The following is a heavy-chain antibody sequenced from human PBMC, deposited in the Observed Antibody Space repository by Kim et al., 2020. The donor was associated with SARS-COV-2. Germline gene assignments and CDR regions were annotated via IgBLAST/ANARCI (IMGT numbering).Heavy chain of an antibody. CDR1: GGSFSGYY. D-gene: IGHD2-2*01. CDR3: ARGLACSSTSCYYYYYYGMDG. J-gene: IGHJ6*01. Sequence: SETLSLTCAVYGGSFSGYYWSWIRQPPGKGLEWIGEINHSGSTNYNPSLKSRVTISVDTSKNQFSLKLSSVTAAATAVYYCARGLACSSTSCYYYYYYGMDGWGQGATGTVSS. CDR2: INHSGST. V-gene: IGHV4-34*01.